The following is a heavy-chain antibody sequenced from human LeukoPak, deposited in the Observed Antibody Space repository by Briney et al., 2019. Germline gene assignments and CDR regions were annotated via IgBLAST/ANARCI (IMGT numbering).Heavy chain of an antibody. V-gene: IGHV4-59*01. D-gene: IGHD6-13*01. CDR1: GGSISSYY. CDR3: ARSIAAAGTFDY. Sequence: SETLSLTCTVSGGSISSYYWSWIRQPPGKGLEWIGYIYYSGSTNYNPSPKSRVTISVDTSKNQFSLKLSSVAAADTAVYYCARSIAAAGTFDYWGQGTLVTVSS. CDR2: IYYSGST. J-gene: IGHJ4*02.